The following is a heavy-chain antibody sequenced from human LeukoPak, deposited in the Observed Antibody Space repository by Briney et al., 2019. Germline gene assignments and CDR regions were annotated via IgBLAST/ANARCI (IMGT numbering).Heavy chain of an antibody. CDR3: ARHVYVAAAPDY. Sequence: SETLSLTCTVSGGSISSSSYYWGWIRQPPGKGLEWTGSIYYSGSTYYNPSLKSRVTISVDTSKNQFPLKLSSVTAADTAVYYCARHVYVAAAPDYWGQGTLVTVSS. J-gene: IGHJ4*02. CDR1: GGSISSSSYY. CDR2: IYYSGST. V-gene: IGHV4-39*01. D-gene: IGHD6-13*01.